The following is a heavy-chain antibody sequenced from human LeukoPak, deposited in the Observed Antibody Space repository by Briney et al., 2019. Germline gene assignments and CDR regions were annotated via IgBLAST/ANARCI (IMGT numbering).Heavy chain of an antibody. Sequence: GGSLRLSCAASGFTFSSYAMSWVRQAPGKGLEWVAVISYDGSNKYYADSVKGRFTISRDNSKNTLYLQMNSLRAEDTAVYYCARTDTAMEYYYYGMDVWGQGTTVTVSS. CDR2: ISYDGSNK. J-gene: IGHJ6*02. D-gene: IGHD5-18*01. CDR3: ARTDTAMEYYYYGMDV. V-gene: IGHV3-30-3*01. CDR1: GFTFSSYA.